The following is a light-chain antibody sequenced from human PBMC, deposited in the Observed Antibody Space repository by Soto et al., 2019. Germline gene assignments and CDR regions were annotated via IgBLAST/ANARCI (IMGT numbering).Light chain of an antibody. CDR1: ESLISN. Sequence: IVMTQSPATLSVSPGESASLSCRASESLISNLAWYQQRAGQAPRLLMFGASTRATGVPARFSGSGSETEFALTISSLQSEDVAFYYCHQYSFWPYTFGQGTKLEIK. CDR3: HQYSFWPYT. CDR2: GAS. V-gene: IGKV3-15*01. J-gene: IGKJ2*01.